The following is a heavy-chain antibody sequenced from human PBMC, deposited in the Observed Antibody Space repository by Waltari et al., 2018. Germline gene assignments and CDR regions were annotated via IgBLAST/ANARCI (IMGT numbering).Heavy chain of an antibody. J-gene: IGHJ4*02. CDR2: ISYDGSKK. CDR1: GFTFSSYA. Sequence: QVQLVESGGGVVQPGRSLRLSCAASGFTFSSYAMHWVRQAPGKGLGWVAVISYDGSKKYYAESGKGRFTISRYNSKNSLYLQMISLRAEDTAVYYCARGRRDRIVGATADFDYWGQGTLVTVSS. V-gene: IGHV3-30-3*01. D-gene: IGHD1-26*01. CDR3: ARGRRDRIVGATADFDY.